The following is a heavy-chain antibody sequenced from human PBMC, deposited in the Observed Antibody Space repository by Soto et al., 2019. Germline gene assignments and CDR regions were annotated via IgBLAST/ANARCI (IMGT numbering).Heavy chain of an antibody. V-gene: IGHV3-33*01. CDR3: ARYRLGSTYNGFDP. J-gene: IGHJ5*01. CDR1: GFTFSSYG. CDR2: IWYDGSNK. Sequence: QVPLVESGGGVVQPGRSLRLSCAASGFTFSSYGMHWVRQAPGKGLEWVEVIWYDGSNKYYADSVKGRFTIARDNXXNTLYQQKDSLRAEDTAVYYCARYRLGSTYNGFDPWGQGTLVTVS. D-gene: IGHD2-2*01.